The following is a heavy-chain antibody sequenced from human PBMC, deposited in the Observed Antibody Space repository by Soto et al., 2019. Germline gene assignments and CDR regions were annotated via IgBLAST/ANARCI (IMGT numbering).Heavy chain of an antibody. J-gene: IGHJ5*02. CDR1: RFTFSSYA. Sequence: GGSLRLSCAASRFTFSSYAMSWVRQAPGKGLEWVSAIRGSGGSTYYADSVKGRFTISRDNSKNTLYLQMNSLRAEDTAVYYCAKFASSDWNYNWFDPWGQGTLVTVSS. D-gene: IGHD1-7*01. V-gene: IGHV3-23*01. CDR2: IRGSGGST. CDR3: AKFASSDWNYNWFDP.